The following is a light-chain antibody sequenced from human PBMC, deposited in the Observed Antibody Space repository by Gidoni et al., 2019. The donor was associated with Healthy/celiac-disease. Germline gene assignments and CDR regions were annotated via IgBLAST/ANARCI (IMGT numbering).Light chain of an antibody. J-gene: IGKJ4*01. Sequence: DIQMTQSPSSLSASVGDRVTITCQASQDISNYLNWYQQKPGKAPKLLIYAASILETGVPSKFSGGASGTYFPFTISLLPPDVIATYYCQHYDNLPCFGGGTKVEIK. CDR1: QDISNY. V-gene: IGKV1-33*01. CDR2: AAS. CDR3: QHYDNLPC.